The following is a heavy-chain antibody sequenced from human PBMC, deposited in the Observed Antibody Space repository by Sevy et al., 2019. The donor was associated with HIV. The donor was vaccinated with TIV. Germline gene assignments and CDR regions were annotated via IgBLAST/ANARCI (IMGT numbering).Heavy chain of an antibody. Sequence: GGSLRLSCAASGFTFSDHYMEWVRQAPGKGLEWVGRTRNKADSYTTEYAASVKGRFTISRDDSKNSLYLQMNSLKTAETAVDYCASYAGMAAAGRVFDYWGQGSLVTVSS. V-gene: IGHV3-72*01. D-gene: IGHD6-13*01. CDR2: TRNKADSYTT. CDR3: ASYAGMAAAGRVFDY. J-gene: IGHJ4*02. CDR1: GFTFSDHY.